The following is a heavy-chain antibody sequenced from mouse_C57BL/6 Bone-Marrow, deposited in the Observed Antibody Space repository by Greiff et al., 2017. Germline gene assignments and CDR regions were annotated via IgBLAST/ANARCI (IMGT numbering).Heavy chain of an antibody. CDR2: IDPENGDT. Sequence: DVKLQESGAELVRPGASVKLSCTASGFNIKDDYMHWVKQRPEQGLEWIGWIDPENGDTEYASKFQGKATITADTSSNTAYLQLSSLTSEDTAVYYCTGGLLTGVWGTGTTVTVSS. D-gene: IGHD2-3*01. V-gene: IGHV14-4*01. CDR3: TGGLLTGV. CDR1: GFNIKDDY. J-gene: IGHJ1*03.